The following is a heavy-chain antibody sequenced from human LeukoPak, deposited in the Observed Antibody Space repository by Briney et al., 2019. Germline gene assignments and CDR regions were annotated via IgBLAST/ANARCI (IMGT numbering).Heavy chain of an antibody. V-gene: IGHV3-30*02. Sequence: PGGSLRLSCAASGFAFSSYGMHWVRQAPGKGLEWVAYIHYDSTTEDYADSVKGRFTISRDNSKNTLYVQMNSLRPEDTATYYCAKVKYTGYSPTHFFDFWGQGTRVTVSS. D-gene: IGHD2-2*02. CDR3: AKVKYTGYSPTHFFDF. CDR1: GFAFSSYG. CDR2: IHYDSTTE. J-gene: IGHJ4*02.